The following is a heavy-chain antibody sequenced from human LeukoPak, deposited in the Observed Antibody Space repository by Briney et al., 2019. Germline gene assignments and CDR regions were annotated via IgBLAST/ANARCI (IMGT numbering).Heavy chain of an antibody. Sequence: AAVKVSCKASGYTFTSYGISWVRQALGQGLEWMGWISAYNGNTNYAQKLQGRVTMTTDTSTSTAYMELRSLRSDDTAVYYCARLGGPRDYYYGMDVWGQGTTVTVSS. CDR1: GYTFTSYG. V-gene: IGHV1-18*01. D-gene: IGHD2-15*01. J-gene: IGHJ6*02. CDR2: ISAYNGNT. CDR3: ARLGGPRDYYYGMDV.